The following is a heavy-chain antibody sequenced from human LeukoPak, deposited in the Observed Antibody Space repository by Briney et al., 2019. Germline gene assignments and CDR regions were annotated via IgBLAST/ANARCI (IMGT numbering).Heavy chain of an antibody. D-gene: IGHD3-10*01. J-gene: IGHJ5*02. CDR3: ARGYGSGNWFDP. CDR1: GFTFSSYA. CDR2: ISGSGGST. Sequence: PGGSLRLSCAASGFTFSSYAMSWVRQAPGKGLEWVSAISGSGGSTYYADSVKGRFTISRDNSKNSLYLQMNSLRAEDTAVYYCARGYGSGNWFDPWGQGTLVTVSS. V-gene: IGHV3-23*01.